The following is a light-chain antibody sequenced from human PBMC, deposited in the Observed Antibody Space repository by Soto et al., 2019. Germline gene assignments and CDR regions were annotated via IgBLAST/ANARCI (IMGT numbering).Light chain of an antibody. Sequence: EIVLTQSPATLALSPGERATLSCRASQSVSSSHLAWHQHKPGQAPRLLIYDASSRATGIPERFSGRGSGTDVTLSISRLEPEDFAVYYCQQDGSSPLTFGGGTKVDI. V-gene: IGKV3-20*01. CDR1: QSVSSSH. J-gene: IGKJ4*01. CDR2: DAS. CDR3: QQDGSSPLT.